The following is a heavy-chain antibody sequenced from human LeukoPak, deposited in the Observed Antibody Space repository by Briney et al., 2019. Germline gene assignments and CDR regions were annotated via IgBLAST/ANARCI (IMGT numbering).Heavy chain of an antibody. J-gene: IGHJ4*02. CDR3: AKDRYTMIVVVNISPIDY. CDR1: GFTFSSYA. D-gene: IGHD3-22*01. Sequence: GGSLRLSCAASGFTFSSYAMSWVRQAPGKGLEWVSAISGSGGSTYYADSVKGRFTISRDNSKNTLYVQMNSLRAEDTAVYYCAKDRYTMIVVVNISPIDYWGQGTLVTVSS. V-gene: IGHV3-23*01. CDR2: ISGSGGST.